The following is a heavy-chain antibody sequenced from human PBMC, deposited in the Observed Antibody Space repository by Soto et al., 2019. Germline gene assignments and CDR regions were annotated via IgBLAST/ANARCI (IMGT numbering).Heavy chain of an antibody. J-gene: IGHJ3*02. CDR3: ARAFIAVAGETAFDI. Sequence: ASVKVSCKASGGTFSSYAISWVRQAPGQGLEWMGWINPNSGGTNYAQKFQGRVTMTRDTSISTAYMELSRLRSDDTAVYYCARAFIAVAGETAFDIWGQGTMVTVSS. D-gene: IGHD6-19*01. CDR2: INPNSGGT. CDR1: GGTFSSYA. V-gene: IGHV1-2*02.